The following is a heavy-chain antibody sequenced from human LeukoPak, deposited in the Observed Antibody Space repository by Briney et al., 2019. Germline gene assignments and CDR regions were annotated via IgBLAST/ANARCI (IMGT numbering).Heavy chain of an antibody. Sequence: SETLSLTCTVSGYSISSGYYWGWIRQPPGKGLEWIGYIYYSGSTYYNPSLKSRVTISVDTSKNQFSLKLGSVTAADTAVYYCARGIHHGSGYYYADFDYWGQGTLVTVSS. V-gene: IGHV4-38-2*02. CDR2: IYYSGST. CDR1: GYSISSGYY. D-gene: IGHD3-22*01. J-gene: IGHJ4*02. CDR3: ARGIHHGSGYYYADFDY.